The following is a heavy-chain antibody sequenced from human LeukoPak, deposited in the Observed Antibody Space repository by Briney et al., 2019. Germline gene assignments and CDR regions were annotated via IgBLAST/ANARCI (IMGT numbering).Heavy chain of an antibody. D-gene: IGHD2-15*01. CDR2: ISSSSSYI. V-gene: IGHV3-21*01. CDR1: GFTFSSYS. CDR3: ARAYCSGGSCYLVYLDY. Sequence: GGSLRLSCAASGFTFSSYSMNWVRQAPGKGLEWVSSISSSSSYIYYADSVKGRFTIPRDNAKNSLYLQMNSLRAEDTAVYYCARAYCSGGSCYLVYLDYWGQGTLVTVSS. J-gene: IGHJ4*02.